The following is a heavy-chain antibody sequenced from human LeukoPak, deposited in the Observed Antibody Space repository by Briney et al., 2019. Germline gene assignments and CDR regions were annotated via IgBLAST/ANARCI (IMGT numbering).Heavy chain of an antibody. CDR1: GFTFSSYG. D-gene: IGHD1/OR15-1a*01. J-gene: IGHJ3*02. CDR2: IRYDGSNK. V-gene: IGHV3-30*02. Sequence: GGPLRLSCASSGFTFSSYGMHWVRQAPGKGLEWVAFIRYDGSNKYYADSVKGRFTISRDNSKNTLYLQMNSLRADDTAVYCCAKPRQYSGNIEAFDIWGQGTMVTVSS. CDR3: AKPRQYSGNIEAFDI.